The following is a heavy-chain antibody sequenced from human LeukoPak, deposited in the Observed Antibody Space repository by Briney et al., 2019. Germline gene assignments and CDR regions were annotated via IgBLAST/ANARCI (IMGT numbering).Heavy chain of an antibody. D-gene: IGHD6-13*01. CDR3: ARVLGYSSGWYLGGKANWFDP. V-gene: IGHV1-18*01. Sequence: ASVKVSCKASGYTFTSYGISWVRQAPGQGLEWMGWISAYNGNTNYAQKLQGRVTMTTDTSTSTAYMELRSLRSDDTAVYYCARVLGYSSGWYLGGKANWFDPWGQGTLVTVSS. J-gene: IGHJ5*02. CDR1: GYTFTSYG. CDR2: ISAYNGNT.